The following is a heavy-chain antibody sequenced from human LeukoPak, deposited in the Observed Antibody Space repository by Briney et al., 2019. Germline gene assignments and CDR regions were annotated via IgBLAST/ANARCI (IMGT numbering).Heavy chain of an antibody. D-gene: IGHD6-6*01. J-gene: IGHJ4*02. CDR1: GFTFSSYW. CDR3: ARKGYSSSSFDY. Sequence: GGSLRLSCAASGFTFSSYWMSWVRQAPGKGLEWVANIKQDGSEKYYVDSMKGRFSISRDNAKNSLYLQMNSLRAEDTAVYYCARKGYSSSSFDYWGQGTLVTVSS. V-gene: IGHV3-7*01. CDR2: IKQDGSEK.